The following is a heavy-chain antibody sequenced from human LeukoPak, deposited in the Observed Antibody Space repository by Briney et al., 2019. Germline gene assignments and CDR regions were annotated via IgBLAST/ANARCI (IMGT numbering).Heavy chain of an antibody. J-gene: IGHJ4*02. CDR1: GFTVSSNY. V-gene: IGHV3-53*01. CDR3: AREFCSGGSCYSDY. Sequence: GSLRLSCAASGFTVSSNYMSWVRQAPGKGLEWVSVIYSGGSTYYADSVKGRFTISRDNSKNTLYLQMNSLRAEDTAVYYCAREFCSGGSCYSDYWGQGTLVTVSS. D-gene: IGHD2-15*01. CDR2: IYSGGST.